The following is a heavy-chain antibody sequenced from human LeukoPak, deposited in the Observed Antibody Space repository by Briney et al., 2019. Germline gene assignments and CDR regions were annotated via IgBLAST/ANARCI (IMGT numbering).Heavy chain of an antibody. CDR3: ARPGSSSWGWFDP. J-gene: IGHJ5*02. Sequence: SETLSLTCTVSGGSISSSNYYWVWIRQPPGKGLEWIGSIYYSGSTYYNPSLKSRVTISVDTSKNQFSLKLSSVTAADTAVYYCARPGSSSWGWFDPWGQGTLVTVSS. CDR1: GGSISSSNYY. V-gene: IGHV4-39*01. D-gene: IGHD6-13*01. CDR2: IYYSGST.